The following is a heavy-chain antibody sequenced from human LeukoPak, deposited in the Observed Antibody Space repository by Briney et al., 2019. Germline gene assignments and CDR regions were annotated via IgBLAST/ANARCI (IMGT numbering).Heavy chain of an antibody. CDR1: GFTFSSYG. CDR2: ISYDGSNK. V-gene: IGHV3-30*18. Sequence: GGSLRLSCAASGFTFSSYGMHWVRQAPGKGLEWVAFISYDGSNKYYADSVKGRFTISRDNSKNTLHLQMNCLRGEDTAVYYCAKDYSFGSGHVHFDSWGQGTLVTVSS. CDR3: AKDYSFGSGHVHFDS. D-gene: IGHD5-12*01. J-gene: IGHJ4*02.